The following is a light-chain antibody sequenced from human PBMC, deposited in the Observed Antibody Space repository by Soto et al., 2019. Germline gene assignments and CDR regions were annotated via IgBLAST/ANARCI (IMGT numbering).Light chain of an antibody. CDR2: GAS. CDR3: QQYGSSPQT. Sequence: EIMLSLSLGTLSLYPGERATLSCRASQSVSSSYLAWYQQKPGQAPRLLIYGASSRATGIPDRFSGSGSGTDFTLTISRLEPEDFAVYYCQQYGSSPQTFGQGTKADVK. J-gene: IGKJ1*01. CDR1: QSVSSSY. V-gene: IGKV3-20*01.